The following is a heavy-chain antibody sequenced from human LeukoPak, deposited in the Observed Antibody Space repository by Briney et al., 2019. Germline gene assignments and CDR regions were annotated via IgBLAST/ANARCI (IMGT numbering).Heavy chain of an antibody. D-gene: IGHD3-22*01. CDR3: ARDDNSGYYSGP. J-gene: IGHJ5*02. CDR2: INPSSGGT. Sequence: ASVKVSCKASGGTFSSYAISWVRQAPGQGLEWMGRINPSSGGTNCAQKFQGRVTMTRDTSISTAYMELSRLRSDDTAVYYCARDDNSGYYSGPWGQGTLVTVSS. V-gene: IGHV1-2*06. CDR1: GGTFSSYA.